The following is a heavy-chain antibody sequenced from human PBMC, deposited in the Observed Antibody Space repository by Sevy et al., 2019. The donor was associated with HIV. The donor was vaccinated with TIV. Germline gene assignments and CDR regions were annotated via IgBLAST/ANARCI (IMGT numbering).Heavy chain of an antibody. CDR1: GFSLSTSGVG. J-gene: IGHJ4*02. CDR2: IYWDGDK. CDR3: AHRGGYTSGPRQSYYFDY. V-gene: IGHV2-5*02. Sequence: SGPTLVNPTQTLTLTCTFSGFSLSTSGVGVGWIRQPPGKALEWLALIYWDGDKHYSPSLKSRLTITKDTSKNHVVLKMTNMDPVDTATYYCAHRGGYTSGPRQSYYFDYWGQGTLVTVSS. D-gene: IGHD2-2*02.